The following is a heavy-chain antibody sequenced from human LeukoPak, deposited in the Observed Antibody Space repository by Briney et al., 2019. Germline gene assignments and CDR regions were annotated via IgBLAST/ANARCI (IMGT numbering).Heavy chain of an antibody. CDR2: ISGSGGST. D-gene: IGHD2-15*01. V-gene: IGHV3-23*01. J-gene: IGHJ3*02. Sequence: GGSLRLSCTASGFTFGDYAMSWFRQAPGKGLEWVSAISGSGGSTYYADSVKGRFTISRDNSKNTLYLQMNSLRAEDTAVYYCAKERHIVVVVEGAFDIWGQGTMVTVSS. CDR3: AKERHIVVVVEGAFDI. CDR1: GFTFGDYA.